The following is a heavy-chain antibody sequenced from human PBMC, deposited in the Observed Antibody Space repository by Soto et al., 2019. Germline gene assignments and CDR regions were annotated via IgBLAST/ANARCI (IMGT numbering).Heavy chain of an antibody. CDR1: GFTFSSYG. D-gene: IGHD2-15*01. Sequence: VPLVESGGGVVQPGRSLRLSCAASGFTFSSYGMHWVRQAPGKGLERVAVIWYDGSNKYYADSVKGRFTISRDNSKNTLYLQMNSLRAEDTAVYYCARDQNVVVVAASPFDYWGQGTLVTVSS. CDR3: ARDQNVVVVAASPFDY. V-gene: IGHV3-33*01. CDR2: IWYDGSNK. J-gene: IGHJ4*02.